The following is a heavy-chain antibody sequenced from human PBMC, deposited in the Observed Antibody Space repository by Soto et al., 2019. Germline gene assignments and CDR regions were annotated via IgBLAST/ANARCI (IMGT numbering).Heavy chain of an antibody. CDR2: ISNSGGST. V-gene: IGHV3-23*01. D-gene: IGHD2-21*02. J-gene: IGHJ1*01. CDR1: GFTFSSYG. Sequence: GGSLRLSCAASGFTFSSYGMSWVRQAPGKGLEWVSFISNSGGSTYYADSVKGRLTISRDNSKDTLYLQMNSLRAEDTAVYYCAKVYCGGDCYFPVGYFQHWGQG. CDR3: AKVYCGGDCYFPVGYFQH.